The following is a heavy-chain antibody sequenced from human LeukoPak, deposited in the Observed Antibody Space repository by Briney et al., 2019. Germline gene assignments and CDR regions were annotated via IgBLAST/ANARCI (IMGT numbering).Heavy chain of an antibody. V-gene: IGHV4-61*02. Sequence: SETLSLTCTVSGGSISSGSYYWSWIRQPAGKGLEWIGRIYTSGSTNYNPSLKSRVTISVDTSKNQFSLKLSSVTAADTAVYYCASRGKYYYYYMDVWGKGTTVTVSS. J-gene: IGHJ6*03. CDR2: IYTSGST. D-gene: IGHD3-16*01. CDR3: ASRGKYYYYYMDV. CDR1: GGSISSGSYY.